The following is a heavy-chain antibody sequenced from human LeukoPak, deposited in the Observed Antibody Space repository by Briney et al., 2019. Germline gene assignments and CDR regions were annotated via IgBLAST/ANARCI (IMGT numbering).Heavy chain of an antibody. V-gene: IGHV3-21*01. CDR1: GFTFSSYS. CDR3: AREGTTDYGMDV. J-gene: IGHJ6*02. Sequence: GGSLRLSCAASGFTFSSYSMNWVRQAPGKGLEWVSSISSSSSYIYYADSVKGRFTISRDNAKNSLYLQMNSLRAEDTAVYYCAREGTTDYGMDVWGQGTTVTVSS. D-gene: IGHD1-1*01. CDR2: ISSSSSYI.